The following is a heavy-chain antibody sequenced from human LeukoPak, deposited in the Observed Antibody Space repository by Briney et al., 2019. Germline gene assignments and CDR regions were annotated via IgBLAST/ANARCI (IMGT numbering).Heavy chain of an antibody. V-gene: IGHV3-23*01. Sequence: GGSLRLSCAASGFTFSAHAMSWVRQAPGKGLEWVSGISGSGDNTYYADSVKGRFTISRDNSKNTLYVQVNSLGTEDTAAYYCAKGSYYDSSGSFYFDYWGQGTLVTVSS. CDR2: ISGSGDNT. J-gene: IGHJ4*02. CDR3: AKGSYYDSSGSFYFDY. D-gene: IGHD3-22*01. CDR1: GFTFSAHA.